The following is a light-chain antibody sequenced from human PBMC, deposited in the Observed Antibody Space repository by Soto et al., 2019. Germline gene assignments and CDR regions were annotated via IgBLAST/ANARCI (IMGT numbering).Light chain of an antibody. Sequence: QAVVTQPPSASGTPGQRVTISCSGSRSNIGSNPVQWYLQVPGTAPKLLIYRDNERPSGVPDRFSGSKSGTSASLAISGLQSEDEADYHCATWDDGLYGPVFGGGTQLTVL. J-gene: IGLJ3*02. V-gene: IGLV1-44*01. CDR1: RSNIGSNP. CDR3: ATWDDGLYGPV. CDR2: RDN.